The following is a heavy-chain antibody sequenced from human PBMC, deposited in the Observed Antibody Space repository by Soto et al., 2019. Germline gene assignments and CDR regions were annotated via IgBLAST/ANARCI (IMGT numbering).Heavy chain of an antibody. D-gene: IGHD5-12*01. J-gene: IGHJ6*02. CDR2: ISWDGGST. CDR3: AKGIGWLQLSLGMDV. CDR1: GFTFDDYT. V-gene: IGHV3-43*01. Sequence: PGGSLRLSCAASGFTFDDYTMHGVRQAPGKGLEWVSLISWDGGSTYYADSVKGRFTISRDNSKNSLYLQMNSLRTEDTALYYCAKGIGWLQLSLGMDVWGQGTTVTVSS.